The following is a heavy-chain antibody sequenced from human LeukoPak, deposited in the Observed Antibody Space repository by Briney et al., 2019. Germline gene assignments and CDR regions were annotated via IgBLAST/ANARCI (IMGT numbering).Heavy chain of an antibody. CDR1: GYTFTGYY. CDR3: ARDLRRIAAAGTTCFVY. D-gene: IGHD6-13*01. CDR2: INPNSGGT. J-gene: IGHJ4*02. Sequence: ASVKVSCKASGYTFTGYYMHWVRQAPGQGLEWMGWINPNSGGTNYAQKFQGRVTMTRDTSISTAYMELSRLRSDDTAVYHCARDLRRIAAAGTTCFVYWGQGTLVTVSS. V-gene: IGHV1-2*02.